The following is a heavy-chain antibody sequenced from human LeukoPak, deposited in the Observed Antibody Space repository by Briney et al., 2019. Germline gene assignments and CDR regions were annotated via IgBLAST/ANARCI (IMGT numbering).Heavy chain of an antibody. J-gene: IGHJ6*02. Sequence: GGSLRVSCSASGFPFSSYAMHWVRQAPGKGLEYVSALSDSGGSTYYADSVKGRFTISRDNSKNTLYLQMSSLRAEDTAVYFCVRGYSFGPYGMDVWGQGTTVTVSS. CDR1: GFPFSSYA. CDR3: VRGYSFGPYGMDV. D-gene: IGHD2-15*01. V-gene: IGHV3-64D*09. CDR2: LSDSGGST.